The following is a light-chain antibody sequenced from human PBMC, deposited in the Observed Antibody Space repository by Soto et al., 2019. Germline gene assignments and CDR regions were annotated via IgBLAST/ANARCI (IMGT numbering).Light chain of an antibody. CDR1: SSDVGGYNY. V-gene: IGLV2-14*01. J-gene: IGLJ2*01. CDR2: DVS. CDR3: ISSTSSSTLEV. Sequence: QSVLTQPASVSGSPGQSITISCTGTSSDVGGYNYVSWYQQHPGKAPKLMIYDVSNRPSGVSNRFSGSKSGNTASLTISGLQAEDEADYYCISSTSSSTLEVFGGGTQGTV.